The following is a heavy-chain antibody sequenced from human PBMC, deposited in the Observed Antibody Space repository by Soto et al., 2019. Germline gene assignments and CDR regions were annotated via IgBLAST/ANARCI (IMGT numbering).Heavy chain of an antibody. D-gene: IGHD1-26*01. V-gene: IGHV3-30*18. Sequence: QVQLVESGGGVVQPGGSLRLSCAASGYTFSRYGMHWVRQAPGKGLEWVTFIAYDGSNEYYADSVKGRFTIARDNSKKTVYLQMNSLRAEDTAVYYCAKMTRAVGYYSHAMDVWGQGTTVSVSS. CDR2: IAYDGSNE. CDR1: GYTFSRYG. J-gene: IGHJ6*02. CDR3: AKMTRAVGYYSHAMDV.